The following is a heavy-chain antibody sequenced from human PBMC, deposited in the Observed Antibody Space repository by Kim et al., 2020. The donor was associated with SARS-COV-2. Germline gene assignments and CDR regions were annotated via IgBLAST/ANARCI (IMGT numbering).Heavy chain of an antibody. Sequence: ASVKVSCKVSGYTLIELSMHWVRQAPGKGLEWMGGFDPEDGETIYAQKFQGRVTMTEDTSTDTAYMELNSLRSEDTAVYYWATGPVAGTTNWFDPWGQGTLVTVSS. J-gene: IGHJ5*02. V-gene: IGHV1-24*01. D-gene: IGHD6-19*01. CDR2: FDPEDGET. CDR3: ATGPVAGTTNWFDP. CDR1: GYTLIELS.